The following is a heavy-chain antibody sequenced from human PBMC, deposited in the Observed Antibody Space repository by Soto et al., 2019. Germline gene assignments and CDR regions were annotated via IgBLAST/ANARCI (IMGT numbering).Heavy chain of an antibody. CDR2: TYYRSKWYS. CDR3: ARLIGNSWLDS. V-gene: IGHV6-1*01. Sequence: QTLSLACVISGDRVAGNSVTWNWIRQSPSRGLEWLGRTYYRSKWYSDYAVSVKGRITINPDTSNNQLSLQLNSVTPDDTAVYYCARLIGNSWLDSWGQGILVTVSS. CDR1: GDRVAGNSVT. D-gene: IGHD2-8*01. J-gene: IGHJ5*01.